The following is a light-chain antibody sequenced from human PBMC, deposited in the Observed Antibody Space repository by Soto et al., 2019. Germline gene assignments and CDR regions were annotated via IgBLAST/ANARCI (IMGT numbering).Light chain of an antibody. CDR1: QSVTSNS. J-gene: IGKJ4*01. Sequence: EIVLTQSPGTLSLSAGERATLSCRANQSVTSNSLAWYQQKPGQAPRVLIYAASSRATGIPDRFSGSGSGTDFTLTISSLQPEDFATYYCQQYNSYPLTFGGGTKVEIK. V-gene: IGKV3-20*01. CDR3: QQYNSYPLT. CDR2: AAS.